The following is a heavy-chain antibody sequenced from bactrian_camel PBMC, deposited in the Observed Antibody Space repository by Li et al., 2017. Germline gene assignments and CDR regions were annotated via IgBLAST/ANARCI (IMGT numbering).Heavy chain of an antibody. V-gene: IGHV3S53*01. Sequence: HVQLVESGGGSVQAGGSLRLTCVASGDTYSNYCMGWFRQAPGKEREGVAAIDSDGSTSYTDSVKGRFTISQDNAKNTLYLQMNSLKPEDTAMYYCAAGWGRTIATIKEGYNHWGQGTQVTVS. CDR3: AAGWGRTIATIKEGYNH. D-gene: IGHD4*01. CDR2: IDSDGST. CDR1: GDTYSNYC. J-gene: IGHJ4*01.